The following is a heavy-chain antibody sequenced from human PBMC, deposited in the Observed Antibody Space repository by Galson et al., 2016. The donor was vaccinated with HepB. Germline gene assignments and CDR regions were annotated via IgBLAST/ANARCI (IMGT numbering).Heavy chain of an antibody. D-gene: IGHD3-9*01. Sequence: QSGAEVKKPGESLKISCTASGYTFSTYWIGWVRQMPGKGLEWMGVIYPSDSDTRYSPSFQGQVTISADKSISTAYLQWNSLKASDTAIYYCARDLTPILWGQGTLVTVSS. CDR3: ARDLTPIL. J-gene: IGHJ4*02. V-gene: IGHV5-51*01. CDR2: IYPSDSDT. CDR1: GYTFSTYW.